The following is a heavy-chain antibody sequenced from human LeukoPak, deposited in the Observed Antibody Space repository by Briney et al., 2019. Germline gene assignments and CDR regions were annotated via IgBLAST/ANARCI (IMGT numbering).Heavy chain of an antibody. Sequence: PSETLSLTCTVSGGSISSYYWSWIRQPPGKGLEWIGYIYYSGSTNYNPSLKSRVTISVDTSKNQFSLKLSSVTAADTAVYYCARGGGYCSGGSCDDYYYYYYMDVWGKGTTVTVSS. J-gene: IGHJ6*03. CDR3: ARGGGYCSGGSCDDYYYYYYMDV. CDR2: IYYSGST. CDR1: GGSISSYY. D-gene: IGHD2-15*01. V-gene: IGHV4-59*01.